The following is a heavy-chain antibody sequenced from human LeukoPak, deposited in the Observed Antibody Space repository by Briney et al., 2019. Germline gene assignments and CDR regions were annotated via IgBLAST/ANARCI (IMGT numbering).Heavy chain of an antibody. CDR2: INSDGSST. V-gene: IGHV3-74*01. CDR1: GFTFSSYW. CDR3: AGDPYSGSYGAYYYYYMDV. Sequence: GGSLRLSCAASGFTFSSYWMHWVRQAPGKGLVWVSRINSDGSSTSYADSVKGRFTISRDNAKSSLYLQMNSLRAEDTAVYYCAGDPYSGSYGAYYYYYMDVWGKGTTVTISS. J-gene: IGHJ6*03. D-gene: IGHD1-26*01.